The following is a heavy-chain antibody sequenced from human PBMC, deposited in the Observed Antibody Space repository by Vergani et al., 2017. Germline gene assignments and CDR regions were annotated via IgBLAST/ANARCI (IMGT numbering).Heavy chain of an antibody. CDR2: INPNSGGT. CDR1: GYTFTGYY. CDR3: ARVASSTPHPITMVRGVMRY. J-gene: IGHJ4*02. Sequence: QVQLVQSGAEVKKPGASVKVSCKASGYTFTGYYMHWVRQAHGQGLEWMGWINPNSGGTNYAQKFQGRVTMTRDTSISTAYMELSRLRSDDTAVYYCARVASSTPHPITMVRGVMRYWGQGTLVTVSS. D-gene: IGHD3-10*01. V-gene: IGHV1-2*02.